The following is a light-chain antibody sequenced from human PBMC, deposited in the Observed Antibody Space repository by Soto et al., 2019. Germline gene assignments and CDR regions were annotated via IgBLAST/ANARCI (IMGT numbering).Light chain of an antibody. Sequence: EIVMTQSPATLSVSPGERATLSCRASQSVSSNLAWYQQKPGQAPRLLIYGASTRATGIPARFSGSGSGTEFTLTISSLQSEDFAVYYCQQYNNWPWCTFGQGTKVEIK. CDR2: GAS. CDR1: QSVSSN. J-gene: IGKJ1*01. CDR3: QQYNNWPWCT. V-gene: IGKV3-15*01.